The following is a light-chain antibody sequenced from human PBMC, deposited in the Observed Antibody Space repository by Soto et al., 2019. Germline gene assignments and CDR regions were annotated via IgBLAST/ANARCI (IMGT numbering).Light chain of an antibody. CDR3: QQYGSSPWT. Sequence: EIVLTQSPATLSLSPGERATLSCRASQSVSSSYLAWYQQKPGQAPRLLIYGASSRATGIPDRFSGSGSGTDFTLTISRLEPEDFAVYYCQQYGSSPWTFGHGTKV. CDR1: QSVSSSY. J-gene: IGKJ1*01. CDR2: GAS. V-gene: IGKV3-20*01.